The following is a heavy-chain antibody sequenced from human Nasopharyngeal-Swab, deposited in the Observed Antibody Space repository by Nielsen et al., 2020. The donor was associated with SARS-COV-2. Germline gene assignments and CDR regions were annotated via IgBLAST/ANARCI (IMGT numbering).Heavy chain of an antibody. CDR1: GYSFSTYW. CDR2: IYPGDSDA. V-gene: IGHV5-51*01. CDR3: ARRAPHPRNDYINSYFDF. D-gene: IGHD4-11*01. J-gene: IGHJ4*02. Sequence: GESLKISCEGSGYSFSTYWIGWVRQMPGKGLEWMGIIYPGDSDARYSPSFQDQVTISADTSTYTAYLQWSSLEASDTAMYFCARRAPHPRNDYINSYFDFWGQGTLVTVSS.